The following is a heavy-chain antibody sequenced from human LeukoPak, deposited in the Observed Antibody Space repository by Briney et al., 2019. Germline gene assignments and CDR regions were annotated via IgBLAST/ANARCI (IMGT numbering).Heavy chain of an antibody. CDR3: ARAYISPNWFDP. CDR1: GFTFSSYW. D-gene: IGHD1-1*01. J-gene: IGHJ5*02. V-gene: IGHV3-7*04. Sequence: GGSLRHSCAASGFTFSSYWMSWVRQAPGKGLEWVANVKQDGSEKFYVDSVKGRFTIFRDNAKNSLYLQMNSLRAEDTAVYYCARAYISPNWFDPWGQGTLVTVSS. CDR2: VKQDGSEK.